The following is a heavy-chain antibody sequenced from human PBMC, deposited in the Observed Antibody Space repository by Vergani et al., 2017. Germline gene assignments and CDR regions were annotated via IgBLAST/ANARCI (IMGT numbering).Heavy chain of an antibody. V-gene: IGHV4-39*02. CDR2: IYYSGST. CDR3: AREMTIFGVIVNYMDV. Sequence: QLQLQESGPGLVKPSETLSLTCTVSGGSISSSSYYWGWIRQPPGKGLEWIGSIYYSGSTYYNPSLKSRVTISVDTSKNQFSLKLSSVTAADTAVYYCAREMTIFGVIVNYMDVWGKGTTVTVSS. CDR1: GGSISSSSYY. D-gene: IGHD3-3*01. J-gene: IGHJ6*03.